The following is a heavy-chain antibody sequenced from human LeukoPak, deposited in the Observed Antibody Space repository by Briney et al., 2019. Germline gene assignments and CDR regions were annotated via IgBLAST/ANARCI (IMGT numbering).Heavy chain of an antibody. CDR1: GYTFTSYY. CDR3: ARGKYYYDSSGYLKSDIDY. J-gene: IGHJ4*02. CDR2: INPSGGST. D-gene: IGHD3-22*01. Sequence: GASVKVSCKASGYTFTSYYMHWVRQAPGQGLEWMGIINPSGGSTSYAQKFQGRVTMTRDTSISTAYMELSRLRSDDTAVYYCARGKYYYDSSGYLKSDIDYWGQGTLVTVSS. V-gene: IGHV1-46*01.